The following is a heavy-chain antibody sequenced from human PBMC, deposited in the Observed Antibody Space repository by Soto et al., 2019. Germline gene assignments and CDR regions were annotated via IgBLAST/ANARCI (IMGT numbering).Heavy chain of an antibody. J-gene: IGHJ5*02. V-gene: IGHV4-34*01. CDR2: INHSGST. CDR1: GGSFSGYY. CDR3: ARAPYDSSGYPKPNWFDP. Sequence: PSETLSLTCAVYGGSFSGYYWSWIRQPPGKGLEWIGEINHSGSTNYNPSLKSRVTISVDTSKNQFSLKLSSVTAADTAVYYFARAPYDSSGYPKPNWFDPWGQGTLVTVSS. D-gene: IGHD3-22*01.